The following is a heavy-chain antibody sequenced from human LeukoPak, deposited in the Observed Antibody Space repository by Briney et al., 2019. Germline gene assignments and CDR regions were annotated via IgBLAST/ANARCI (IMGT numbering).Heavy chain of an antibody. D-gene: IGHD3-10*01. CDR3: ARDRVRGVIIRGAVGY. V-gene: IGHV1-18*01. CDR2: ISAYNGNT. CDR1: GYTFTSYG. Sequence: ASVKVSCKASGYTFTSYGISWVRQAPGQGLEWMGWISAYNGNTNYAQKLRGRVTMTTDTSTSTAYMELRSLRSDDTAVYYCARDRVRGVIIRGAVGYWGQGTLVTVSS. J-gene: IGHJ4*02.